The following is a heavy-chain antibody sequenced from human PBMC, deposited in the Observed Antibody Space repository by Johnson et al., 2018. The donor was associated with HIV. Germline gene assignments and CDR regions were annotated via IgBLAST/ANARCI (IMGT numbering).Heavy chain of an antibody. D-gene: IGHD3-16*02. V-gene: IGHV3-20*04. CDR1: GFTFDDYA. CDR2: INWNGGST. CDR3: SRGSIMITFGGVIPDAFDI. J-gene: IGHJ3*02. Sequence: VQLVESGGGVVQPGRSLRLSCAASGFTFDDYAMHWVRQAPGKGLEWVSGINWNGGSTGYADSVKGRFTISRDNTKNSLYLQMNSLRAEDTALYYCSRGSIMITFGGVIPDAFDIWGQGTLVIVSS.